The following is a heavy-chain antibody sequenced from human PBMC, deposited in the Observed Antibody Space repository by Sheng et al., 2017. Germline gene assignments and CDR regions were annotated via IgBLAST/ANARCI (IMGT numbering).Heavy chain of an antibody. CDR2: IYTSGST. CDR3: ARVGGDCSGGSCYQVFDWFDP. V-gene: IGHV4-4*07. CDR1: GGSISSYY. Sequence: QVQLQESGPGLVKPSETLSLTCTVSGGSISSYYWSWIRQPAGKGLEWIGRIYTSGSTNYNPSLKSRVTMSVDTSKNQFSLKLSSVTAADKAVYYCARVGGDCSGGSCYQVFDWFDPWGQGTLVTVSS. D-gene: IGHD2-15*01. J-gene: IGHJ5*02.